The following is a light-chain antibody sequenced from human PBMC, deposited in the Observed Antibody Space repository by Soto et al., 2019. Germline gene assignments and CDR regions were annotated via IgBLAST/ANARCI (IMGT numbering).Light chain of an antibody. V-gene: IGKV3-15*01. J-gene: IGKJ2*01. CDR1: QSVSSN. CDR2: GAS. CDR3: QQYNNWPQYT. Sequence: EIVMTQSPASLSVSPGERATLSCRASQSVSSNLAWYQQKPGQAPRLLIYGASTRATDIPARFSGSGSGTEVTLTISSLQSEDFAVYYWQQYNNWPQYTFGQGTKLEIK.